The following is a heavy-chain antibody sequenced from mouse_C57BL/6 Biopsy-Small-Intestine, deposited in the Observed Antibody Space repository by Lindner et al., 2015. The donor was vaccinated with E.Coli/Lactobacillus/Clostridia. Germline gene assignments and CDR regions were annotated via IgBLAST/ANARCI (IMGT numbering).Heavy chain of an antibody. J-gene: IGHJ3*01. CDR1: GYAFSSYW. CDR2: IYPGDGDT. Sequence: VQLQESGAELVKPGASVKISCKASGYAFSSYWMNWVKQRPGKGLEWIGQIYPGDGDTNYNGKFKGKATLTADKSSSTAYMQLNSLTSEDSAVYYCARSIYYYGSLAYWGQGTLVTVSA. D-gene: IGHD1-1*01. CDR3: ARSIYYYGSLAY. V-gene: IGHV1-80*01.